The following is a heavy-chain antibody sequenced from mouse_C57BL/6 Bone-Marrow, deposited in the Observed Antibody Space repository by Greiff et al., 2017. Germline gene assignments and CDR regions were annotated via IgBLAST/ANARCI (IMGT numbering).Heavy chain of an antibody. CDR3: AKTLFITTVVADYAMDY. Sequence: VQLKQSGPGLVQPSQSLSITCTVSGFSLTSYGVHWVRQSPGKGLEWLGVIWRGGSTDYNAAFMSRLSITKDNSKSQVFFKMNSLQADDTAIYYCAKTLFITTVVADYAMDYWGQGTSVTVSS. V-gene: IGHV2-5*01. CDR2: IWRGGST. D-gene: IGHD1-1*01. J-gene: IGHJ4*01. CDR1: GFSLTSYG.